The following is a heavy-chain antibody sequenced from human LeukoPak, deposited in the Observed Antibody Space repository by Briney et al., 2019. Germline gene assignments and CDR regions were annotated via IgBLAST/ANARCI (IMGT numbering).Heavy chain of an antibody. CDR2: IYDSQST. CDR3: ARGELIFHY. D-gene: IGHD3-10*01. J-gene: IGHJ4*01. Sequence: SQTLSLTCTVSDGSIRFGGYYWTWIRQPPGKGLEWIGYIYDSQSTNYNPSLKSRVSMSVDRANNQLSLRLTSVTAADTAVYFCARGELIFHYWGQGTLVTVSS. CDR1: DGSIRFGGYY. V-gene: IGHV4-30-2*01.